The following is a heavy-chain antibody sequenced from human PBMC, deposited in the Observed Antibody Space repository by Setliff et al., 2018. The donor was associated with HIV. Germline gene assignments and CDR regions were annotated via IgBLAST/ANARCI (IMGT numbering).Heavy chain of an antibody. J-gene: IGHJ6*02. V-gene: IGHV4-59*08. CDR1: GGSFSAYY. CDR3: ARHDITLVRGLV. Sequence: PSETLSLTCAVYGGSFSAYYWTWIRQPPGKGMEWIGYIYYNGGTNYNPSLKSRVTISVDTSKNLFSLKVNSVTAAATAVYYCARHDITLVRGLVWGQGTTVTVSS. CDR2: IYYNGGT. D-gene: IGHD3-10*01.